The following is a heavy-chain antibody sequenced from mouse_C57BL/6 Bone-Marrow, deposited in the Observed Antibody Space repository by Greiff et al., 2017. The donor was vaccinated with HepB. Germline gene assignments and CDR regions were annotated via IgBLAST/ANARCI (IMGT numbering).Heavy chain of an antibody. D-gene: IGHD1-1*01. Sequence: VQLQQSGPVLVKPGASVKMSCKASGYTFTDYYMNWVKQSHGKSLEWIGVINPYNGGTSYNQKFKGKATLTVDKSSSTAYMELNSLTSEDSAVYYCAREGYYYGSSYRYFDVWGTGTTVTVSS. CDR1: GYTFTDYY. J-gene: IGHJ1*03. V-gene: IGHV1-19*01. CDR3: AREGYYYGSSYRYFDV. CDR2: INPYNGGT.